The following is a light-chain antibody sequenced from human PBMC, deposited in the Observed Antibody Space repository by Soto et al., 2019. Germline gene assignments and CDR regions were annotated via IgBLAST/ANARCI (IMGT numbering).Light chain of an antibody. CDR2: AAS. J-gene: IGKJ1*01. Sequence: EIGLTQSPGTLSLSPGERATLSCRASQSISSTYLAWYRQKPGQAPRLLIYAASSRATGIPDRFSGSGSGTDFTLTISRLETEEFAVYYCQQYYASSWTFGQGTRVEIK. CDR1: QSISSTY. V-gene: IGKV3-20*01. CDR3: QQYYASSWT.